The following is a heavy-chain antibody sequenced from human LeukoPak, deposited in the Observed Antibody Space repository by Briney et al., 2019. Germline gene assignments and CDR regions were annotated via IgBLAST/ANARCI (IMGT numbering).Heavy chain of an antibody. CDR1: GGSISSYY. J-gene: IGHJ6*03. V-gene: IGHV4-59*01. D-gene: IGHD2-2*01. CDR2: IDYSGST. CDR3: AREDSSTSSYYYYMDV. Sequence: SETLSLTCTVSGGSISSYYWSWIRQPPGKGLEWIGYIDYSGSTNYNPSLKSRVTISVDTSKNQFSLKLSSVTAADTAVYYCAREDSSTSSYYYYMDVWGKGTTVTVSS.